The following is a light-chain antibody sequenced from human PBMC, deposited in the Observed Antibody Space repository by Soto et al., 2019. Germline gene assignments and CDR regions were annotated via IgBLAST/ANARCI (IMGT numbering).Light chain of an antibody. J-gene: IGKJ1*01. V-gene: IGKV3-20*01. CDR2: GVS. Sequence: EIVLTQSPGTLSLSPGERATLSCRASQSVSSNYLAWFQQRPDQPPRLIIYGVSTRATGTPDRFSASGSGTDFTLTIYRLEREDFAVYYCQQYGGSPWTFGQGTKLEIK. CDR1: QSVSSNY. CDR3: QQYGGSPWT.